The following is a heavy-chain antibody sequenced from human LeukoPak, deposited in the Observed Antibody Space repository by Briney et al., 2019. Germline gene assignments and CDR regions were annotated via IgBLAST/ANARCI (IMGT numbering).Heavy chain of an antibody. D-gene: IGHD2/OR15-2a*01. CDR1: GDSISGGSYY. V-gene: IGHV4-61*01. J-gene: IGHJ4*02. CDR2: IYYSGST. Sequence: SETLSLTCTVSGDSISGGSYYWSWIRQPPGKGLEWIGYIYYSGSTKYNLSLKSRVTISVDTSKNQLSLKLSSVPAADTAVYFCARGEYGLFDYWGQGTLVTVSS. CDR3: ARGEYGLFDY.